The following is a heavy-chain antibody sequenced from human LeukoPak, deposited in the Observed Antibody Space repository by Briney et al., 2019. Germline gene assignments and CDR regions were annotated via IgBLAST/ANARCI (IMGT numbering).Heavy chain of an antibody. J-gene: IGHJ1*01. CDR3: ARDLRPTAVRRPAEYFHL. CDR1: GFTFNKYW. CDR2: MEPEGSEK. Sequence: GGSPRLSCAASGFTFNKYWLSWIRQAPGKGLEWVANMEPEGSEKYYVDSVRGRFTVSRDNAENAMYLQMNRLRVEDTAVYYCARDLRPTAVRRPAEYFHLWGQGTLVTVSS. V-gene: IGHV3-7*01. D-gene: IGHD1-1*01.